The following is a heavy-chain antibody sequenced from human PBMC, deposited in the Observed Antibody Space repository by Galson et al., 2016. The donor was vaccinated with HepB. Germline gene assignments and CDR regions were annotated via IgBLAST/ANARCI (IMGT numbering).Heavy chain of an antibody. J-gene: IGHJ4*02. Sequence: LTCTVSGDSISSSTYYWAWIRQSPGKGLEWIGSVYYSGNTYYHPSLKSRVSISMDTSKNKFSLQLFSVTAADTAGYYCSRRLTLWSGPSDYWGQGALVTVSS. CDR3: SRRLTLWSGPSDY. CDR2: VYYSGNT. V-gene: IGHV4-39*01. D-gene: IGHD3-3*01. CDR1: GDSISSSTYY.